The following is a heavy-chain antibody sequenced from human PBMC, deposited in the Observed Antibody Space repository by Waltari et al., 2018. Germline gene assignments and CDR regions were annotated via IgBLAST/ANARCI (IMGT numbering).Heavy chain of an antibody. CDR3: ARDYYDSSGYSGQGHYYFDY. D-gene: IGHD3-22*01. Sequence: QVQLVQSGAEVKKPGASVKVSCKASGYTFTSYYMHWVRQAPGQGLEWMGIINPSGGSTSYAQKFQGRVTMTRDTSTSTVYMELSSLRSEDTAVYYCARDYYDSSGYSGQGHYYFDYWGQGTLVTVSS. J-gene: IGHJ4*02. CDR1: GYTFTSYY. CDR2: INPSGGST. V-gene: IGHV1-46*01.